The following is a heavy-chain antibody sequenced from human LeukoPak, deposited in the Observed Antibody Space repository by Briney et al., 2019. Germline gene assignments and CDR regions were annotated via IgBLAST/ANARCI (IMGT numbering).Heavy chain of an antibody. D-gene: IGHD5-18*01. V-gene: IGHV4-39*07. CDR2: IYYSGST. CDR3: VRGEEESGYTYNYEVGTTDFDH. Sequence: SETLSLTCTVSGGSISSNNYYWGWIRQPPGKGLEWIGSIYYSGSTYYNASLKSRVTISVDTSKNQFSLKLTSVTAADTAVYYCVRGEEESGYTYNYEVGTTDFDHWGQGTLVTVSS. J-gene: IGHJ4*02. CDR1: GGSISSNNYY.